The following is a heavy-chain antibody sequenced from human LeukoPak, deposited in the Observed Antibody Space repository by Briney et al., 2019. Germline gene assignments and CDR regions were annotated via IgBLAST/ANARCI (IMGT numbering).Heavy chain of an antibody. V-gene: IGHV4-59*01. CDR3: ARDKGGPFDY. Sequence: PSETLSLTCTVSGGSISSYYWSWIRQLPGKGLEWIGYIYYSGSTNYNPSLKSRVTISVDTSKNQFSLKLSSVTAADTAVYYCARDKGGPFDYWGQGTLVTVSS. CDR1: GGSISSYY. D-gene: IGHD3-16*01. CDR2: IYYSGST. J-gene: IGHJ4*02.